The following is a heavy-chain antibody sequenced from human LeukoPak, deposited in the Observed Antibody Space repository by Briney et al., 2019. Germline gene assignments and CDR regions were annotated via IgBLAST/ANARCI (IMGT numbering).Heavy chain of an antibody. D-gene: IGHD5-12*01. V-gene: IGHV1-18*01. J-gene: IGHJ3*02. CDR1: GGTFSSYA. CDR3: ARAGYSGFDAFDI. Sequence: ASVKVSCKASGGTFSSYAISWVRQAPGQGLEWMGWISAYNGNTNYAQKLQGRVTMTTDTSTSTAYMELRSLRSDDTAVYYCARAGYSGFDAFDIWGQGTMVTVSS. CDR2: ISAYNGNT.